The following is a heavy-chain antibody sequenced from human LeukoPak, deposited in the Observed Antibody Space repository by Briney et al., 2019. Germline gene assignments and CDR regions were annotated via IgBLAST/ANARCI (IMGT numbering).Heavy chain of an antibody. J-gene: IGHJ4*02. CDR2: ISGSGGST. CDR1: GFTFSSYG. CDR3: AKSGYNRFDY. D-gene: IGHD5-24*01. V-gene: IGHV3-23*01. Sequence: GGSLRLSCAASGFTFSSYGMSWVRQAPGKGLEWVSSISGSGGSTYYADSVKGRFTISRDNAKNSLYLQMNSLRAEDTAVYYCAKSGYNRFDYWGQGTLVTVSS.